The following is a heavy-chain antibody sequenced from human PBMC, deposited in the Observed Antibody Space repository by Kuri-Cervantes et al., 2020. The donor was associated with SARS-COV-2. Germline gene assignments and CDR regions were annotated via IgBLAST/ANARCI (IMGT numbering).Heavy chain of an antibody. CDR2: IFHDGST. D-gene: IGHD2-2*02. CDR1: GGAISSYNW. V-gene: IGHV4-4*02. Sequence: SETLSLTCVVSGGAISSYNWWTWVRQPPGKGLQWIGEIFHDGSTKFNPSLSLRGRVTMSLDKSKNHFSLNLTSVTAADTAVYYCARESTYTFDIWGQRTLVTVSS. CDR3: ARESTYTFDI. J-gene: IGHJ3*02.